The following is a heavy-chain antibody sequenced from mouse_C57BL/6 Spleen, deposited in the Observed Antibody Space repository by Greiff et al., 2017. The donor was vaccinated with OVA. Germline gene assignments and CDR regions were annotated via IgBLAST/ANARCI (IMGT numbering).Heavy chain of an antibody. J-gene: IGHJ4*01. Sequence: EVQLQQSGPELVKPGASVKIPCKASGYTFTDYNMDWVKQSHGKSLEWIGDINPNNGGTIYNQKFKGKATLTVDKSSSTAYMELRSLTSEDTAVYYCARSHDGYSYYYAMDDWGQGTSVTVSS. CDR3: ARSHDGYSYYYAMDD. V-gene: IGHV1-18*01. CDR1: GYTFTDYN. CDR2: INPNNGGT. D-gene: IGHD2-3*01.